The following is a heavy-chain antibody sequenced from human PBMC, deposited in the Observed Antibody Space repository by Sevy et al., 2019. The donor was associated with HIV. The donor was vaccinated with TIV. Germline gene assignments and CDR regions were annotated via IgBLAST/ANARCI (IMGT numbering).Heavy chain of an antibody. J-gene: IGHJ4*02. Sequence: SETLSLTCTVSGGSISSDSYFWNWIRQPAGKGLEWIGRIHASGSTIYNPSLKSRATMSVDKSNCQFSLRLTSVTAADTAVYFYARDLDSNILTLGLDFWGQGSLVTVSS. CDR3: ARDLDSNILTLGLDF. CDR2: IHASGST. D-gene: IGHD3-9*01. CDR1: GGSISSDSYF. V-gene: IGHV4-61*02.